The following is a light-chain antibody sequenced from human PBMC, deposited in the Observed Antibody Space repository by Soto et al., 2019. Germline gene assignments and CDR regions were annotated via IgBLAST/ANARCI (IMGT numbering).Light chain of an antibody. CDR1: QGIRND. V-gene: IGKV1-17*01. CDR3: LQHNTYPWT. Sequence: DIQMTQSPSSLSASVGDRVTITCRASQGIRNDLSWYQQKPGKDPKRLIYAESNLQSGVPSRFSGSGSGTEFTLTISSLQPEDFATYYCLQHNTYPWTFGQGTNVEIK. CDR2: AES. J-gene: IGKJ1*01.